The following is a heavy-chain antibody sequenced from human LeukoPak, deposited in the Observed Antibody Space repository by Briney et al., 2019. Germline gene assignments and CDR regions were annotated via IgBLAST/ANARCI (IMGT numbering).Heavy chain of an antibody. CDR1: GYTFTSYG. CDR3: ASCHCTNGVCYGECEYFQH. V-gene: IGHV1-18*01. J-gene: IGHJ1*01. D-gene: IGHD2-8*01. Sequence: ASVKVSCKASGYTFTSYGIIWVRQAPGQGLEWMGWISPYNGNTNYAQKLQGGVTMTTDTSTSTAYMELRSLRSDDTAVYYCASCHCTNGVCYGECEYFQHWGQGTLVTVSS. CDR2: ISPYNGNT.